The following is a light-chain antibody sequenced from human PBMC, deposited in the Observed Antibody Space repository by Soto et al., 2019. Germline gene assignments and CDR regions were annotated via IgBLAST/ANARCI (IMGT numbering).Light chain of an antibody. CDR2: AAS. V-gene: IGKV1D-16*01. CDR1: QGIGSW. J-gene: IGKJ4*01. CDR3: QQYHTYPLS. Sequence: DIQMTQSPSSLSASVGDRVSITCRASQGIGSWVAWYQQKPGKGPKSLIFAASSLESGVSSRVSASGSGTDFTLTIDSLHPEDSATYYCQQYHTYPLSFGGGTKVEIK.